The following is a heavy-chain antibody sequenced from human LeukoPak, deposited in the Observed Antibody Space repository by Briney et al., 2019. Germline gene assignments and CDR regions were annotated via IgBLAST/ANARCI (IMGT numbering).Heavy chain of an antibody. V-gene: IGHV4-34*01. CDR3: ARRWPFDY. Sequence: SETLSLTCAVYGGSFSGYYWSWIRQPPGKGLEWIGSIYYSGSTYYNPSLKSRVTISVDTSKNQFSLKLSSVTAADTAVYYCARRWPFDYWGQGTLVTVSS. D-gene: IGHD4-23*01. CDR2: IYYSGST. J-gene: IGHJ4*02. CDR1: GGSFSGYY.